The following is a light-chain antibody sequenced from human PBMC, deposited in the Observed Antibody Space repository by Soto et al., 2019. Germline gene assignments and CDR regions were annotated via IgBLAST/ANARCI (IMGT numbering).Light chain of an antibody. CDR1: QSVNSN. CDR2: GAS. J-gene: IGKJ4*01. CDR3: QQYNNWRT. Sequence: EIVLTQSPATLSVSPGERDTLSCRASQSVNSNLAWYQQKPGQAPRLLIYGASTRATGIPGRFSGSGSGTEFTLTISSLQSEDFSVYYCQQYNNWRTFGGGTKVEIK. V-gene: IGKV3-15*01.